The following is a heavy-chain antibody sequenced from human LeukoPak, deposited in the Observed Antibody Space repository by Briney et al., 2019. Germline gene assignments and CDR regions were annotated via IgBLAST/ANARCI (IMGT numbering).Heavy chain of an antibody. J-gene: IGHJ4*02. CDR1: GGSFSGYY. Sequence: KPSETLSLTCAVYGGSFSGYYWSWIRQPPGQRLEWIGEINHSGSTNYNPSLKSRVTISVDTSKNQFSLKLSSVTAADTAVYYCARVGDQYSSSPLNYFDYWGQGTLVTVSS. D-gene: IGHD6-13*01. V-gene: IGHV4-34*01. CDR2: INHSGST. CDR3: ARVGDQYSSSPLNYFDY.